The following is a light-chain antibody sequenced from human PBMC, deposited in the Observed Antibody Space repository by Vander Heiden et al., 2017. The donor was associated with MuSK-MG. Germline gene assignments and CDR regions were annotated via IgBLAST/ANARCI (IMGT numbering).Light chain of an antibody. CDR2: DVS. V-gene: IGKV1-33*01. J-gene: IGKJ2*01. CDR3: QQDDSLPYT. Sequence: PKLLIYDVSVLETGVSSKFTGSGSGTDFTFTISSLQPEDDATYYCQQDDSLPYTIGQGTKLEIK.